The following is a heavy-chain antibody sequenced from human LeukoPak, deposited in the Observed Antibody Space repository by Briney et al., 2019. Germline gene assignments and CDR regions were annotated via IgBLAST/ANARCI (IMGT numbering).Heavy chain of an antibody. Sequence: GGSLRLSCAASGFTFSSYWMPWVRQAPGKGLVWVSRITNDGGNSGYADSVKGRFTTSRDSAKNTLYLQMNSLRADDTAVYYCARDSGAGTPLDYWGQGALVIVSS. CDR3: ARDSGAGTPLDY. J-gene: IGHJ4*02. CDR2: ITNDGGNS. D-gene: IGHD6-19*01. CDR1: GFTFSSYW. V-gene: IGHV3-74*01.